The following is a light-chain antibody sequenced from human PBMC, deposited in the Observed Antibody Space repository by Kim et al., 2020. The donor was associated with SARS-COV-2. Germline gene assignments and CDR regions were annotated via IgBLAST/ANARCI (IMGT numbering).Light chain of an antibody. Sequence: EIVLTQSPGTLSLSPGERATLPCRASQSVSSSYLAWYQQKPGQAPRLLIYGASSRATGIPDRFSGSGSGTDFTLTISRLEPEDFAVYYCQQYGSSHRITFGQGKRLEIK. V-gene: IGKV3-20*01. CDR1: QSVSSSY. CDR2: GAS. J-gene: IGKJ5*01. CDR3: QQYGSSHRIT.